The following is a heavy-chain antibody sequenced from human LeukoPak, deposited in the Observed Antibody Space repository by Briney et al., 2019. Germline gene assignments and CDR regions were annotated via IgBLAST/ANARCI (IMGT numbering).Heavy chain of an antibody. D-gene: IGHD3-22*01. Sequence: ASVKVSCKASGGTFSSYTISWVRQAPGQGLEWMGRIIPILGIANYAQKFQGRVTITADKSTSTAYMELSSLRSEGTAVYYCARDPGDDSSGYYHYWGQGTLVTVSS. CDR3: ARDPGDDSSGYYHY. CDR1: GGTFSSYT. V-gene: IGHV1-69*04. CDR2: IIPILGIA. J-gene: IGHJ4*02.